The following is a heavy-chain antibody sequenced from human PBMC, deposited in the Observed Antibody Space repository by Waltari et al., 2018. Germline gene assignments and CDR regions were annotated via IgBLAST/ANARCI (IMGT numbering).Heavy chain of an antibody. D-gene: IGHD5-12*01. CDR1: GGSISRSSYY. Sequence: QLQLQESGPGLVKPSETLSLTCTVSGGSISRSSYYWGWIRQPPGKGLEWIGTIYHSGSTYYNPSLKSRVTISVDTSKNQFSLKLSSVTAADTAVYYCARRWLQSGYFDYWGQGTLVTVSS. CDR2: IYHSGST. CDR3: ARRWLQSGYFDY. J-gene: IGHJ4*02. V-gene: IGHV4-39*01.